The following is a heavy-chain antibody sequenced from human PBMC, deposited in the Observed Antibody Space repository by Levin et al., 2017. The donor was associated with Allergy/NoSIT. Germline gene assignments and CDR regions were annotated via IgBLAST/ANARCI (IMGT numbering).Heavy chain of an antibody. CDR2: IRNKEYGEKT. CDR3: IRGYSGYYSEYFYH. J-gene: IGHJ1*01. D-gene: IGHD3-22*01. V-gene: IGHV3-49*04. CDR1: GFIFRDYA. Sequence: GESLKISCTVSGFIFRDYAISWVRQAPGKGLEWVAFIRNKEYGEKTQYAASVQGRFTISRDDSTGIAYLQMNSLTIEDTAVYYCIRGYSGYYSEYFYHWGQGTVVTVSS.